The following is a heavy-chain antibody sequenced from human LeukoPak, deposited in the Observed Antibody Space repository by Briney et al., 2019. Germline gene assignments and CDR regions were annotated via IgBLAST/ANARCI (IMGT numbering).Heavy chain of an antibody. D-gene: IGHD2-21*02. J-gene: IGHJ4*02. CDR1: GGTFSSYA. CDR3: ARDRTYCGGDCLRGYFDY. CDR2: IIPIFGTA. Sequence: GASVKVSCKASGGTFSSYAISWVRQAPGQGLEWMGGIIPIFGTANYAQKFQGRATITADESTSTAYMELSSLRSEDTAVYYCARDRTYCGGDCLRGYFDYWGQGTLVTVSS. V-gene: IGHV1-69*13.